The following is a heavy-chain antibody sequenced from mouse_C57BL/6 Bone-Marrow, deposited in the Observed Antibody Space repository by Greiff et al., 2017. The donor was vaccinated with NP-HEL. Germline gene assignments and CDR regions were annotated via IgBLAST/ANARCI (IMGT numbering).Heavy chain of an antibody. Sequence: EVKLVESVAELVRPGASVKLSCTASGFNIKNTYMHWVKQRPEQGLEWIGRIDPANGNTKYAPKFQGKATITADTYSNQAYLQLSSLTSADTAIYYCARNYYGISGLFFDYWGQGTTLPVSS. CDR1: GFNIKNTY. V-gene: IGHV14-3*01. CDR3: ARNYYGISGLFFDY. J-gene: IGHJ2*01. CDR2: IDPANGNT. D-gene: IGHD1-1*01.